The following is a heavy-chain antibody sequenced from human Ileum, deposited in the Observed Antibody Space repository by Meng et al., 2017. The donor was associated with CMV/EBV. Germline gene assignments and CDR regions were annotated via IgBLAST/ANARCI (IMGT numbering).Heavy chain of an antibody. CDR2: IYTSGST. CDR1: RGSISSDY. CDR3: ARGPYSSSWSSFDY. V-gene: IGHV4-4*07. Sequence: QVRLPASGPGLVKPSETLSLTCTVSRGSISSDYWSWIRQPAGKGLEWIGRIYTSGSTNYNPSLKSRVTMSVDTSKTQFSLKLSSVTAADTAVYYCARGPYSSSWSSFDYWGQGTLVTVSS. D-gene: IGHD6-13*01. J-gene: IGHJ4*02.